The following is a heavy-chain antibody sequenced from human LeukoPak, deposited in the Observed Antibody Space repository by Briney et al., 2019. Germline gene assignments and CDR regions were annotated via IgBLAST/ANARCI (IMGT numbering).Heavy chain of an antibody. V-gene: IGHV4-39*07. J-gene: IGHJ4*02. CDR1: GFTFSSYS. Sequence: GSLRLSCAASGFTFSSYSMNWVRQAPGKGLEWIGSIYYSGSTYYNPSLKSRVTISVDTSKNQFSLKLSSVTAADTAVYYCARDGYSGNDGIWGQGTLVTVSS. CDR2: IYYSGST. CDR3: ARDGYSGNDGI. D-gene: IGHD5-12*01.